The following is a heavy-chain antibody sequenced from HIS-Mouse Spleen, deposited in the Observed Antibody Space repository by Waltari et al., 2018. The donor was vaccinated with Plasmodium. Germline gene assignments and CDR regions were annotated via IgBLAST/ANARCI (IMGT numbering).Heavy chain of an antibody. J-gene: IGHJ2*01. CDR3: ASSWYWYFDL. V-gene: IGHV3-7*01. CDR2: RKQDGSEK. CDR1: GFTFSGYW. D-gene: IGHD6-13*01. Sequence: EVQLVESGGGLVQPGGSLRLSCAASGFTFSGYWMSWVRQAPGKGMGVVANRKQDGSEKYYVDSVKGRFTISRDNAKNSLYLQMNSLRAEDTAVYYCASSWYWYFDLWGRGTLVTVSS.